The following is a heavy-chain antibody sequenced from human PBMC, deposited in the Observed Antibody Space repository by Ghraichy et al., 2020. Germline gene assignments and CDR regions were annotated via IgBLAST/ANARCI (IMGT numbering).Heavy chain of an antibody. CDR3: ARESTMVRGNNWFDP. Sequence: SVKVSCKASGGTFSSYAISWVRQAPGQGLEWMGGIIPIFGTANYAQKFQGRVTITADESTSTAYMELSSLRSEDTAVHYCARESTMVRGNNWFDPWGQGTLVTVSS. D-gene: IGHD3-10*01. CDR1: GGTFSSYA. J-gene: IGHJ5*02. V-gene: IGHV1-69*13. CDR2: IIPIFGTA.